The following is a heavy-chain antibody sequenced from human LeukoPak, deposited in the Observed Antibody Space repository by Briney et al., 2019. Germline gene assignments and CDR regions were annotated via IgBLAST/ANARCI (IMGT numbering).Heavy chain of an antibody. CDR3: ARLIYYGSGSYAGAFDI. Sequence: ASVKVSCKASGYTFTSYYMHWVRQAPGQGLEWMGIINPSGGSTSYAQKFQGRVTMTRDMSTSTAYMELSSLRSEDTAVYYCARLIYYGSGSYAGAFDIWGQGTMVTVSS. D-gene: IGHD3-10*01. V-gene: IGHV1-46*01. CDR2: INPSGGST. CDR1: GYTFTSYY. J-gene: IGHJ3*02.